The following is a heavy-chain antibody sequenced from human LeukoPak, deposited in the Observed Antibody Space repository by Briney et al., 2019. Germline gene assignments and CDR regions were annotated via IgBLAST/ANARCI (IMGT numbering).Heavy chain of an antibody. CDR3: ARVGYSSSWSSHYYYYMDV. CDR1: GFIFSSYA. J-gene: IGHJ6*03. CDR2: ILYDGSNK. Sequence: GGSLRLSCAASGFIFSSYAMHWVRQAPGKGLEWVAVILYDGSNKYYADSVKGRFTIPRDNSKNTLYLQMNSLRAEDTAVYYCARVGYSSSWSSHYYYYMDVWGKGTTVTVSS. V-gene: IGHV3-30*04. D-gene: IGHD6-13*01.